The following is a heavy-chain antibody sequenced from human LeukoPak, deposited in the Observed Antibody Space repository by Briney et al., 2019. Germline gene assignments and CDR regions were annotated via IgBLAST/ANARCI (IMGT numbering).Heavy chain of an antibody. Sequence: ASVTVSCKASGYTFTGYYMHWVRQAPGQGLEWMGWINPNSGGTNYTQKFQGRVTMTRDTSISTAYMELSRLRSDDTAVYYCARDPPARSSGWYYFDYWGQGTLVTVSS. D-gene: IGHD6-19*01. J-gene: IGHJ4*02. CDR1: GYTFTGYY. V-gene: IGHV1-2*02. CDR3: ARDPPARSSGWYYFDY. CDR2: INPNSGGT.